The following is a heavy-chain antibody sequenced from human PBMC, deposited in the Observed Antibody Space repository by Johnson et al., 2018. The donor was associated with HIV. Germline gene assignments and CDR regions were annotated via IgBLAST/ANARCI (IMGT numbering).Heavy chain of an antibody. CDR3: AKGSGSSWYIGAFDI. D-gene: IGHD6-13*01. CDR2: IKGNGGST. J-gene: IGHJ3*02. V-gene: IGHV3-20*04. Sequence: VQLVESGGGVVRPGGSLRLSCVASGFIFDDYGMSWVRQAPGKRLQWVSGIKGNGGSTGYADSVKGRFTISRDNAKNSLYLQMNSLRAEDTAVYYCAKGSGSSWYIGAFDIWGQVTMVTVSS. CDR1: GFIFDDYG.